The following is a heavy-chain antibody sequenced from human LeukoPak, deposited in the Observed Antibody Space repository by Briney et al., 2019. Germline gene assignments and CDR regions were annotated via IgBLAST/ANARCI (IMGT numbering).Heavy chain of an antibody. CDR3: AKDTFSLDYYDSSGYYFDY. J-gene: IGHJ4*02. V-gene: IGHV3-23*01. Sequence: GGSLRFSCAASGFTFSSYAMSWVRQAPGKGLEWVSAISGSGGSTYYADSVKGRFTISRDNSKNTLYLQMNSLRAEDMAVYYCAKDTFSLDYYDSSGYYFDYWGQGTLVTVSS. CDR1: GFTFSSYA. CDR2: ISGSGGST. D-gene: IGHD3-22*01.